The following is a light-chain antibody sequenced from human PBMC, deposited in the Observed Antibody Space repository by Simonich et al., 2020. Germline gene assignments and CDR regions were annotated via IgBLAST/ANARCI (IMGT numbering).Light chain of an antibody. J-gene: IGLJ2*01. CDR2: EDN. Sequence: NFMLTQPHSVSESPGKTVTISCTRSSGSIASNYVQWYQQRPGSAPTTVIYEDNQRPSGVTDRFSGAIDSSSNSASLTISGLKTEDEADYCCQSYDSSNQVFGGGTKLTVL. CDR3: QSYDSSNQV. CDR1: SGSIASNY. V-gene: IGLV6-57*03.